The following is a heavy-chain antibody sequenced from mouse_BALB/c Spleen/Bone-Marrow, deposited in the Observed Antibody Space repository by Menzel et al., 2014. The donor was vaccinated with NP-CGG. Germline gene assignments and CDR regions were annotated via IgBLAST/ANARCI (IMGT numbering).Heavy chain of an antibody. CDR1: GFSLTSYG. CDR2: IWAGGST. Sequence: VQLVESGPGLVAPSQSLSITCTVSGFSLTSYGLHWVRQPPGKGLEWLGVIWAGGSTNYNSALMSRPSISKDNSKSQVFLKMNSLQTDDTAMYYCARGSLLRLRYYAMDYWGQGTSVTVSS. V-gene: IGHV2-9*02. J-gene: IGHJ4*01. D-gene: IGHD1-2*01. CDR3: ARGSLLRLRYYAMDY.